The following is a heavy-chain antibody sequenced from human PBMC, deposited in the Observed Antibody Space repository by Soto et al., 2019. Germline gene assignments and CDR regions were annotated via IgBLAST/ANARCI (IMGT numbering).Heavy chain of an antibody. CDR3: ASHTYYYDSSGYHRGMDV. Sequence: SETLSLTCTVSDGSISSYYWSWIRQPPGKGLEWIGYIYYSGSTNYNPSLKSRVTISVDTSKNQFSLKLSSVTAADTAVYYCASHTYYYDSSGYHRGMDVWGQGTTVTVSS. J-gene: IGHJ6*02. V-gene: IGHV4-59*08. D-gene: IGHD3-22*01. CDR2: IYYSGST. CDR1: DGSISSYY.